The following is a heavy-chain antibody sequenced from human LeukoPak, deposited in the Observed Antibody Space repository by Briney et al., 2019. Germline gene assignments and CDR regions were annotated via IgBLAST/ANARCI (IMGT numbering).Heavy chain of an antibody. J-gene: IGHJ4*02. Sequence: ASVKVSCKASGYTFITYYMHWVRQAPGQGLEWMGIINPSGGSTSYAQKFQGRVTMTRDTSTSTVYMELSSLRSEDTAVYYCARSNYVGPPFDYWGQGTLVTVSS. CDR2: INPSGGST. V-gene: IGHV1-46*01. CDR1: GYTFITYY. D-gene: IGHD1-7*01. CDR3: ARSNYVGPPFDY.